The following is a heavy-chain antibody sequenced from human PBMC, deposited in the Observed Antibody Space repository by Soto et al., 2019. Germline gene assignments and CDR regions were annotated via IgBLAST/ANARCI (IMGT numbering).Heavy chain of an antibody. J-gene: IGHJ4*02. CDR3: ARVPDY. D-gene: IGHD2-2*01. Sequence: QLPLQESGSGLGKPSQNLSLNCAVSGCSISSGGYSWSWIRQPPGKGLEWIGYMYNSGSTYYNPSLKSRVTISIDRSKNQFSLKLSSVTAADTAVYYCARVPDYWGQGILVTVSS. CDR2: MYNSGST. CDR1: GCSISSGGYS. V-gene: IGHV4-30-2*01.